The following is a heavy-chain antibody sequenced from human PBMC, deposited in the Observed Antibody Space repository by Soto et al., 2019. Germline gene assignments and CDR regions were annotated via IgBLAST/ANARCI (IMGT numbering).Heavy chain of an antibody. CDR2: INPINDTT. Sequence: GASVKVSCKTSGFTFNYYALHWVRQVPGQGLEWMGWINPINDTTKYSQRFQGRITITRDTSANTGHMELNSLRPEDTAVYYCARGRFYDPSGAFQYYDFLGQGTLVTVSS. CDR1: GFTFNYYA. D-gene: IGHD3-22*01. V-gene: IGHV1-3*01. J-gene: IGHJ4*02. CDR3: ARGRFYDPSGAFQYYDF.